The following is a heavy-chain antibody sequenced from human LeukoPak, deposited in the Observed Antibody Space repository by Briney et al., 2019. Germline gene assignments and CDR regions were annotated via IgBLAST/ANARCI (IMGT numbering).Heavy chain of an antibody. V-gene: IGHV3-30*03. J-gene: IGHJ5*02. CDR3: TRYDSSRFDP. CDR1: GFTFSGYG. D-gene: IGHD3-3*01. CDR2: IAYDGSRK. Sequence: PGKSLRLSCAGSGFTFSGYGMHWVRQAPGKGLEWVTGIAYDGSRKHYADSVKGRFTISRDNSRNTMDLQMNSLRVEDTAVCHCTRYDSSRFDPWSQGTLVIVSS.